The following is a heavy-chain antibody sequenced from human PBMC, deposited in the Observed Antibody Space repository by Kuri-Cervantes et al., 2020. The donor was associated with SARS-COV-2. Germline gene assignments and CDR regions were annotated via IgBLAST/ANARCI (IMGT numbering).Heavy chain of an antibody. CDR1: RDTFTTFG. CDR3: ARYVGYGGSSELDITYFDC. Sequence: SVKVSCKASRDTFTTFGFSWVRQAPGQGLEWMGRIIPFFGRPNYAQRFEGRVTITADQSTSTVYMELTSLTLEDTAVYFCARYVGYGGSSELDITYFDCWGQGTLVTVSS. J-gene: IGHJ4*02. D-gene: IGHD4-23*01. CDR2: IIPFFGRP. V-gene: IGHV1-69*13.